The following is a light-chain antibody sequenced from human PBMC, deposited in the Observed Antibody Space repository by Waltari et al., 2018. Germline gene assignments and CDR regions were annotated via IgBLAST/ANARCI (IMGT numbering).Light chain of an antibody. Sequence: DIQMTQSPSSLSASIGDRVTITCQASEDINNYLNWYQQKPGKAPKLLIYDASNLQVGVPSRFSGGGSGTDFTFTISSLQPGDIATYYCQQHDNLPLTFGGGTKLEIK. CDR3: QQHDNLPLT. CDR2: DAS. J-gene: IGKJ4*01. V-gene: IGKV1-33*01. CDR1: EDINNY.